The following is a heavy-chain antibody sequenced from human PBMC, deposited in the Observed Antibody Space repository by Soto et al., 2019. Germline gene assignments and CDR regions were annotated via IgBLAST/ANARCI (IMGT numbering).Heavy chain of an antibody. CDR3: ARESGDWPLNWFDP. CDR1: GFNFTNHW. Sequence: GGSLRLSCAASGFNFTNHWMHWFRQAPGKGLVWVSRITSDGKSKAYAESVKGRFAISRDNAKNTVYLQMNGLTVEDTAVYYCARESGDWPLNWFDPWGQGTLVTVSS. J-gene: IGHJ5*02. CDR2: ITSDGKSK. V-gene: IGHV3-74*01. D-gene: IGHD2-21*02.